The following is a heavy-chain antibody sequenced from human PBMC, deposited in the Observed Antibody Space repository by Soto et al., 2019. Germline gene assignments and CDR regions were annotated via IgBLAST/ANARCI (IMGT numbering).Heavy chain of an antibody. CDR3: ARDARIGTDWYFDL. CDR2: ITGSGSST. Sequence: GSLRLSCAASGFTFSSYAMNWVRQAPGKGLEWVSVITGSGSSTYYADSVKGRFTISRDNSKNTLYLQMNSLRVEDTAVYYCARDARIGTDWYFDLWGRGTLVTVSS. J-gene: IGHJ2*01. V-gene: IGHV3-23*01. CDR1: GFTFSSYA. D-gene: IGHD1-26*01.